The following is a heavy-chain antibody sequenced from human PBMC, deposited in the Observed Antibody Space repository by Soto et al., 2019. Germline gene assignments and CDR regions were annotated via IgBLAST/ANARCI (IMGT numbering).Heavy chain of an antibody. D-gene: IGHD3-22*01. J-gene: IGHJ5*02. CDR2: ISYDGSNK. Sequence: QVQLVESGGGVVQPGRSLRLSCAASGFTFSSYAMHWVRQAPGKGLEWVAVISYDGSNKYYADSVKGRFTISRDNSKNTMYLQMNSMRAEDTAVYYWEREVMTSHAYDSRGYPDHWGQGTLVTVSS. V-gene: IGHV3-30-3*01. CDR3: EREVMTSHAYDSRGYPDH. CDR1: GFTFSSYA.